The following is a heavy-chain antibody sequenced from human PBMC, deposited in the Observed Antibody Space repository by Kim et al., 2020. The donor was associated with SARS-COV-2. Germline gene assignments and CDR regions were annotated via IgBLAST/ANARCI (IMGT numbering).Heavy chain of an antibody. J-gene: IGHJ4*02. Sequence: VDSVKGRFTISRDNAKNSLYLQMNSLRAEDTAVYYCARFRTYSGYDYFDYWGQGTLVTVSS. D-gene: IGHD5-12*01. CDR3: ARFRTYSGYDYFDY. V-gene: IGHV3-7*01.